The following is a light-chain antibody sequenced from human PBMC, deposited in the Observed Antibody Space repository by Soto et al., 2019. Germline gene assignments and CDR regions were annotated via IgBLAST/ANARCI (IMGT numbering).Light chain of an antibody. J-gene: IGKJ1*01. CDR1: QSVSSSY. Sequence: EILMTQSPATLSVSPGERATLSCRASQSVSSSYLAWYQQKPGQAPRLLIFGASSRATGIPDRFSGSGSGTDFTLTISGLQPEDFAVYYCQQYGTSPGTFGQGTKVDIK. V-gene: IGKV3-20*01. CDR3: QQYGTSPGT. CDR2: GAS.